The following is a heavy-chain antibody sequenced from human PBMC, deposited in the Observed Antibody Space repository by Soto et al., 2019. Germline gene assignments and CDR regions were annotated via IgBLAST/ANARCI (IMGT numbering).Heavy chain of an antibody. CDR1: GGTFSSYA. V-gene: IGHV1-69*13. J-gene: IGHJ6*02. Sequence: ASVKVSCKASGGTFSSYAISWVRQAPGQGLEWMGGIIPIFGTANYAQKFQGRVTITADESTSTAYMELSSLRSEDTAVYYCARDRGECSSTSCYNYYYYGMDVWGQGTTVTV. CDR2: IIPIFGTA. CDR3: ARDRGECSSTSCYNYYYYGMDV. D-gene: IGHD2-2*02.